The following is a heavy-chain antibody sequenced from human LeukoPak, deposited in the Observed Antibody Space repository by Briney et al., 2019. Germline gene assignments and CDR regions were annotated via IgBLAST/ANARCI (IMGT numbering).Heavy chain of an antibody. J-gene: IGHJ4*02. CDR2: ISGSSTST. CDR1: GFTFSNSA. Sequence: GGSLRLSCAASGFTFSNSAISWVRQVPGKGLEWVSAISGSSTSTYFADSVKGRFTISRDNSNNTLYLQMNSLRAEDTAVYYCAKDSGAFDWWVFDYWGQGTLVTVSS. D-gene: IGHD3-9*01. V-gene: IGHV3-23*01. CDR3: AKDSGAFDWWVFDY.